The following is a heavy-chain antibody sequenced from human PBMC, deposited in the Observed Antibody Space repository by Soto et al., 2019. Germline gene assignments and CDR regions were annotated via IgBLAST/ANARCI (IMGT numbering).Heavy chain of an antibody. D-gene: IGHD3-10*01. V-gene: IGHV4-31*03. CDR1: GDSISNGDYY. CDR2: IHYSGST. CDR3: ARVRGSGSYAAYYFDS. Sequence: SETLSLTCTVSGDSISNGDYYWNWVRQHPGKGLEWIGYIHYSGSTWYNPSLESRVTISVDTSKDQFSLKLRSVTAADTAVYYCARVRGSGSYAAYYFDSWGQGTLVTVSS. J-gene: IGHJ4*01.